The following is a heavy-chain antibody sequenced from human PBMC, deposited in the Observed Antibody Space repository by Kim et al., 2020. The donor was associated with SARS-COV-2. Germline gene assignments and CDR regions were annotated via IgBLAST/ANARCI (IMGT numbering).Heavy chain of an antibody. Sequence: PSLKGRVPISVDTSKNQFSLKLSSVTAADTAVYYCARVRLGQLVRSTFDYWGQGTLVTVSS. D-gene: IGHD6-6*01. V-gene: IGHV4-39*01. CDR3: ARVRLGQLVRSTFDY. J-gene: IGHJ4*02.